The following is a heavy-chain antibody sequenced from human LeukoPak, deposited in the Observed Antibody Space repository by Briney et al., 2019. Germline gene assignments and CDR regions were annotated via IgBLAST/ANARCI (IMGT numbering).Heavy chain of an antibody. D-gene: IGHD5-18*01. Sequence: TSETLSLTCTVSGGSISSYYWSWIRQTPGKGLEWIRYIYYSGSTNYNPSLKSRVTISVDTSKNQFSLKLSSVTAADTAVYYCARHLQEYSYGHTHNWFDPWGQGTLVTVSS. CDR3: ARHLQEYSYGHTHNWFDP. J-gene: IGHJ5*02. V-gene: IGHV4-59*08. CDR2: IYYSGST. CDR1: GGSISSYY.